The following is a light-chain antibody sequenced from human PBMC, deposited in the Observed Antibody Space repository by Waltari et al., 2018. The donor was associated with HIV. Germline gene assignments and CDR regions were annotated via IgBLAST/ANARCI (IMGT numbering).Light chain of an antibody. V-gene: IGLV3-1*01. Sequence: SYELTQPPSVSVHGPGQTASITCSGDKLGDKYACWYQQKPGQSPVLVMYQDSKRPSGIPERFSGSNSVNTATLTISGTQAMDEAAYYCQAWDSSTAWVFGGGTKLTVL. J-gene: IGLJ3*02. CDR2: QDS. CDR3: QAWDSSTAWV. CDR1: KLGDKY.